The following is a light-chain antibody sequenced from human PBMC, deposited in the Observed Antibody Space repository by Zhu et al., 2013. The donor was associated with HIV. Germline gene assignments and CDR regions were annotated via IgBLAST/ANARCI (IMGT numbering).Light chain of an antibody. CDR2: TND. CDR1: SANIGSNT. Sequence: QSVLTQPPSASGTPGQRVTISCSGSSANIGSNTVNWYQQLPGTAPKLLIHTNDQRPSGVPDRFSGSKSGPSASLAIGGLQSEDEADYYCATWDDGLIGRVFGGGTKLTVL. CDR3: ATWDDGLIGRV. J-gene: IGLJ3*02. V-gene: IGLV1-44*01.